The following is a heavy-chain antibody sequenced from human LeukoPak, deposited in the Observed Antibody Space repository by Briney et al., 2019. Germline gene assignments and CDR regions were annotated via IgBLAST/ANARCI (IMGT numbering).Heavy chain of an antibody. D-gene: IGHD3-22*01. J-gene: IGHJ1*01. CDR3: ASSQTYYYDSSGLPH. CDR2: IIPIFGTA. Sequence: ASVKVSCKASGGTFSNYAISWVRQAPGQGLEWMGRIIPIFGTANYAQKFQGRVTITTDESTSTAYMELSSLRSEDTAVYYCASSQTYYYDSSGLPHWGQGTLVTVSS. V-gene: IGHV1-69*05. CDR1: GGTFSNYA.